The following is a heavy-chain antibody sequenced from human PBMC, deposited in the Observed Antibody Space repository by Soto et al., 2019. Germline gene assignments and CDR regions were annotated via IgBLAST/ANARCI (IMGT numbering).Heavy chain of an antibody. CDR1: GFTFSSYA. Sequence: GGSLRLSCAASGFTFSSYAMSWVRQAPGKGLEWVSAISGNGGSTYYADSVKGRFTISRDNSKTPLYLQMTRLRAEDPAVFYCAKGPLDSGAFFGGVAFDIWGKGTMFPVSS. CDR2: ISGNGGST. D-gene: IGHD4-17*01. J-gene: IGHJ3*02. V-gene: IGHV3-23*01. CDR3: AKGPLDSGAFFGGVAFDI.